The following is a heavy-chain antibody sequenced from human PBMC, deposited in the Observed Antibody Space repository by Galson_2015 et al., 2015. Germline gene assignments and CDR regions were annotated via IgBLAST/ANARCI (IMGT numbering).Heavy chain of an antibody. CDR1: GFSLSTSGVG. J-gene: IGHJ4*02. Sequence: PALVKPTQTLTLTCTFSGFSLSTSGVGVGWIRQPPGKALEWLALIYWDDDKRYSPSLKSRLTITKDTSKNQVVLTMTNMDPVDTATYYCAHSDRDSSGWLLDYWGQGTLVTVSS. CDR2: IYWDDDK. D-gene: IGHD6-19*01. CDR3: AHSDRDSSGWLLDY. V-gene: IGHV2-5*02.